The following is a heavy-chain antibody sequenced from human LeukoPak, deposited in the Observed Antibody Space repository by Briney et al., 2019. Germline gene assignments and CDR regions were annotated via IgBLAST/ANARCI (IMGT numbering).Heavy chain of an antibody. CDR2: IYPGDSDT. D-gene: IGHD2-8*01. CDR3: ARHGHCTNGVCYSNYYYYMDV. J-gene: IGHJ6*03. Sequence: GESLKISCKGSGYSFTSYWIGWVRQMPGKGLGWMGIIYPGDSDTRYSPSFEGQVIISVDKSISTAYLQWSSLKASDTATYYCARHGHCTNGVCYSNYYYYMDVWGKGTTVTVSS. CDR1: GYSFTSYW. V-gene: IGHV5-51*01.